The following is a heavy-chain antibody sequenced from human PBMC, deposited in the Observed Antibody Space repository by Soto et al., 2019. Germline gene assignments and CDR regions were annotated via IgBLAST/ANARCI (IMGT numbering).Heavy chain of an antibody. J-gene: IGHJ2*01. CDR1: GGSISSGDYY. CDR3: ARALFPGGWLQFSGRYFDL. V-gene: IGHV4-30-4*01. Sequence: PSETLSLTCTVSGGSISSGDYYWRWILQPPGKGLEWIGYIYYSGSTYYNPSLKSRVTISVDTSKNQFSLKLSSVTAADTAVYYCARALFPGGWLQFSGRYFDLWGRGTLVTVSS. D-gene: IGHD5-12*01. CDR2: IYYSGST.